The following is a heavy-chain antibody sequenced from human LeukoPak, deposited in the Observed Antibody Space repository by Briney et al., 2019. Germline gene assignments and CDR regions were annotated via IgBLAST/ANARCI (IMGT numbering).Heavy chain of an antibody. Sequence: PSETLSLTCTVSGGSISSYYWSWIRQPAGKGLEWIGRIYTSGSTNYNPSLKSRVTMSVDTSKNQFSLKLSSVTAADTAVYYCARTVRGVIIPHYSYYYMDVWGKGTTVTISS. V-gene: IGHV4-4*07. D-gene: IGHD3-10*01. CDR1: GGSISSYY. CDR3: ARTVRGVIIPHYSYYYMDV. J-gene: IGHJ6*03. CDR2: IYTSGST.